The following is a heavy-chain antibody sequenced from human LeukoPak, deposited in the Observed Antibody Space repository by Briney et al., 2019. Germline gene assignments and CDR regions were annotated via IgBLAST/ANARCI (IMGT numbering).Heavy chain of an antibody. Sequence: SETLSLTCTVSGDSISSTIHYWGWIRQPPGKGLEWIGSIYYSGSTYYNPSLKSRVTISLDRSKDQFSLKLSSVTAADTAVYYCARARIVYRDYDVLNYFDYWGQGTLVTVSS. J-gene: IGHJ4*02. CDR2: IYYSGST. D-gene: IGHD3-9*01. V-gene: IGHV4-39*07. CDR3: ARARIVYRDYDVLNYFDY. CDR1: GDSISSTIHY.